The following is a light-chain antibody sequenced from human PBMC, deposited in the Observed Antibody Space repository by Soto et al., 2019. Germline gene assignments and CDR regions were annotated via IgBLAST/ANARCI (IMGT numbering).Light chain of an antibody. CDR3: QHYDIWPLT. V-gene: IGKV3-15*01. CDR1: QSVRSN. Sequence: EIVMTQSPATLSVSPGERATLSCRASQSVRSNLAWHQQKPGQAPRLLIYAASTRATGVPARFSGSGSGTEFTLTFSDRQSEDCAVYFCQHYDIWPLTFGGGTKVEIK. CDR2: AAS. J-gene: IGKJ4*01.